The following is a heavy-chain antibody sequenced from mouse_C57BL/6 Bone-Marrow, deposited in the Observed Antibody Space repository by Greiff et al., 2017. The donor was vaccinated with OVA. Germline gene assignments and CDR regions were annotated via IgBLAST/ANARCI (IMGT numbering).Heavy chain of an antibody. Sequence: EVKLMESGGGLVQPGGSLKLSCAASGFTFSDYYMYWVRQTPEKRLEWVAYISNGGGSTYYPDTVKGRFTISRDNAKNTLYLQMSRLKSEDTAMYYCARRGYGSSFYAMDYWGQGTSVTVSS. D-gene: IGHD1-1*01. CDR2: ISNGGGST. CDR3: ARRGYGSSFYAMDY. CDR1: GFTFSDYY. V-gene: IGHV5-12*01. J-gene: IGHJ4*01.